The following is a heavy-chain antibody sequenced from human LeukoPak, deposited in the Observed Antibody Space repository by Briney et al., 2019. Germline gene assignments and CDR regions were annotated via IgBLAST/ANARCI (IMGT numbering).Heavy chain of an antibody. V-gene: IGHV4-39*01. CDR3: ARRKSATPNWFDP. J-gene: IGHJ5*02. D-gene: IGHD3-3*01. CDR1: GGSISSDAYR. CDR2: IYYSGYT. Sequence: SETLSFTCTVSGGSISSDAYRWGWIRQPPGKGLEWIGNIYYSGYTNYNPSLKSRVTISVDTSKNQFSLKLNSVTAADTAIYYCARRKSATPNWFDPWGQGTLVTVSS.